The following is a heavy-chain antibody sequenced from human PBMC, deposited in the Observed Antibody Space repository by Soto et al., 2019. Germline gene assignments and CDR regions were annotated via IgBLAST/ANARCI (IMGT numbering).Heavy chain of an antibody. D-gene: IGHD6-19*01. J-gene: IGHJ4*02. CDR2: IYSGGST. CDR3: ARGFSVAVAGSTDY. Sequence: EVQLVETGGGLIQPGGSLRLSCGASGFTVSSNYMSWVRQAPGKGLEWVSVIYSGGSTYYADSVKGRFTISRDNSKNTLYLQMNSLRAEDTAVYYCARGFSVAVAGSTDYWGQGTLVTVSS. CDR1: GFTVSSNY. V-gene: IGHV3-53*02.